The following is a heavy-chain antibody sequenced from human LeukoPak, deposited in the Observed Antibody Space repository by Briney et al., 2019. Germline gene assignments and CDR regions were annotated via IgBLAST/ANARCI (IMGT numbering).Heavy chain of an antibody. J-gene: IGHJ5*02. CDR3: ARERGYSYDNWFDP. V-gene: IGHV3-66*01. D-gene: IGHD5-18*01. Sequence: PGGSLRLSCAASGFTVSSNYMSWVRQAPGKGLEWVSVIYSGGSTYYADSVKGRFTISRDNSKNTLYLQMNSLRAEVTAVYYCARERGYSYDNWFDPWGQGTLVTVSS. CDR2: IYSGGST. CDR1: GFTVSSNY.